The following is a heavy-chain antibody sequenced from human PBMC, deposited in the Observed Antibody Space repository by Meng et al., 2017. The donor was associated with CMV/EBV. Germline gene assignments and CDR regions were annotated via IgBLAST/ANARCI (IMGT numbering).Heavy chain of an antibody. Sequence: QGPAVQSGAGGNEPGASGKYSCKASGYTLPSYGISWVRQAPGQGLEWMGWISANNGNTNYAQKLQGRVTMTTDTSTSTAYMELRSLRSDDTAVYYCARGVGAELDAEYFQHWGQGTLVTVSS. V-gene: IGHV1-18*01. CDR2: ISANNGNT. J-gene: IGHJ1*01. D-gene: IGHD1-26*01. CDR3: ARGVGAELDAEYFQH. CDR1: GYTLPSYG.